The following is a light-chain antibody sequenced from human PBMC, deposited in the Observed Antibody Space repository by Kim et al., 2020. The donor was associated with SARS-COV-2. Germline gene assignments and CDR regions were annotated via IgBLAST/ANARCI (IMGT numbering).Light chain of an antibody. J-gene: IGKJ1*01. CDR1: QTISRF. V-gene: IGKV1-39*01. CDR3: QQSHTSPWT. Sequence: IQMTQSPSSLSASVGDRVTITCRTSQTISRFLSWYQQKPGRAPNLLISDASSLQNGAPSRFSGSGSGTVFTLTIRGLQPEDFATYFCQQSHTSPWTFGQGTKLEI. CDR2: DAS.